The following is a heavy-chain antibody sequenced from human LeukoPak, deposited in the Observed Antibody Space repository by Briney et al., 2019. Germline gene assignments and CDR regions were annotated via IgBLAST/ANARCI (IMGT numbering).Heavy chain of an antibody. Sequence: PGGSLRLSCVASGFTFNNYWMTWVRQAPGKGLEWVATIKHDGSEKYYVDSVKGRFTISRDNGKNSLYLQMNSLRAEDTAVYYCTRGGIWGMDVRGQGTTVIVSS. V-gene: IGHV3-7*01. J-gene: IGHJ6*02. D-gene: IGHD1-26*01. CDR1: GFTFNNYW. CDR2: IKHDGSEK. CDR3: TRGGIWGMDV.